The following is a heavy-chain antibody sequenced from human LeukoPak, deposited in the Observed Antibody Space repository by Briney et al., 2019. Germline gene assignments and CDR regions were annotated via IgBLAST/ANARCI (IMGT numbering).Heavy chain of an antibody. V-gene: IGHV3-23*01. J-gene: IGHJ4*02. Sequence: GGSLRLSCGASGFTFCSYAMSWVRQAPGKGLEWVSAISGSGGSTYYADSVKGRFTISRDNSKNTLYLQMNSLRAEDTVVYYCAKAQWGCLEWSFAYWGQGTLVTVSS. CDR1: GFTFCSYA. CDR2: ISGSGGST. D-gene: IGHD3-3*01. CDR3: AKAQWGCLEWSFAY.